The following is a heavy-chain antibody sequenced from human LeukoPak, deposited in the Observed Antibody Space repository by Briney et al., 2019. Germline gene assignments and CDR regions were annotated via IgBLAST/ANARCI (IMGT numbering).Heavy chain of an antibody. CDR2: ISGSGGST. CDR1: GFTFSSYA. J-gene: IGHJ5*02. CDR3: AKMITMIVVVDGNWFDP. D-gene: IGHD3-22*01. V-gene: IGHV3-23*01. Sequence: GGSLRLSCAASGFTFSSYAMSWVRQAPGKGLEWVSAISGSGGSTYYADSVKGRFTISSDNSKNTLYLQMNSLRAEDTAVYYCAKMITMIVVVDGNWFDPWGQGTLVTVSS.